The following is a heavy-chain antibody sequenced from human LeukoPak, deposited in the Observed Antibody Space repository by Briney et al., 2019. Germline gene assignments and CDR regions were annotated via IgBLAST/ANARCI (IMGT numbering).Heavy chain of an antibody. J-gene: IGHJ3*02. D-gene: IGHD3-22*01. CDR2: IYYSGNT. CDR1: GGSIRSTTYY. V-gene: IGHV4-39*07. CDR3: ARSYYYDSSGYRHDAFDI. Sequence: PSETLSLTCSVSGGSIRSTTYYWGWIRQPPGKGLEWIGSIYYSGNTNYNPSLKSRVTISVDTSKNQFSLKLSSVTAADTAVYYCARSYYYDSSGYRHDAFDIWGQGTMVTVSS.